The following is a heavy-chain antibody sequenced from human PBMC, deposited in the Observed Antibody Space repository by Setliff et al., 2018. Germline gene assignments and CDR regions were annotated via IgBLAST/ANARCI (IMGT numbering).Heavy chain of an antibody. D-gene: IGHD2-15*01. V-gene: IGHV3-30*07. Sequence: GGSLRLSCAASGVTFRRHAMHWVRQAPGKGLERVAVMSNDGSDKYHADSLKGRFTISGDNAKDSLYLQMNSLRAEDTAIKYCAKGTLASCNGPSCYPLDYWGQGTLVTVSS. CDR3: AKGTLASCNGPSCYPLDY. CDR1: GVTFRRHA. J-gene: IGHJ4*02. CDR2: MSNDGSDK.